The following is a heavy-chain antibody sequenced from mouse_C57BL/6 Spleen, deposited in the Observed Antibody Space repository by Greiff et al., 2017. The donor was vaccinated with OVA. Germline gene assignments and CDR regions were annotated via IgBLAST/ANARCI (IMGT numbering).Heavy chain of an antibody. CDR1: GFTFSSYG. D-gene: IGHD1-1*01. CDR2: ISSGGSYT. Sequence: EVQLVESGGDLVKPGGSLKLSCAASGFTFSSYGMSWVRQTPDKRLEWVATISSGGSYTYYPDSVKGRFTISRDNAKNTLYLQMSSLKSEDTAMYYCARLITTVVATEDWYFDVWGTGTTVTVSS. J-gene: IGHJ1*03. V-gene: IGHV5-6*01. CDR3: ARLITTVVATEDWYFDV.